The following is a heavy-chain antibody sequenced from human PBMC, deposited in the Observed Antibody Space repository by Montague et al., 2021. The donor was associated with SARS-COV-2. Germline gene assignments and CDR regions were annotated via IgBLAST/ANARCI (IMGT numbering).Heavy chain of an antibody. Sequence: SETLSLTCTVSGDSIDSGDWWSWVRQAPGRGLEFIGEIHHSGGTNYNPSLRSQVTMSVDKSKNQFSLSLSSVTAADTAVYYCARVPLVGPTAGTSDYWGLGTLVAVSS. V-gene: IGHV4-4*02. CDR3: ARVPLVGPTAGTSDY. CDR2: IHHSGGT. J-gene: IGHJ4*02. D-gene: IGHD1-1*01. CDR1: GDSIDSGDW.